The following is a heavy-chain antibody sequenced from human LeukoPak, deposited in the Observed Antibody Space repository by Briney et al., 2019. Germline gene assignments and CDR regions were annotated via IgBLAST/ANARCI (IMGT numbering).Heavy chain of an antibody. CDR3: AKELNDWPPT. V-gene: IGHV1-46*01. Sequence: GASVKVSCKASGYPFTNYAVHWVRQAPGQGLEWMGVINPSGGSSSYTQKFQGRVTMTTDTSTSTVYMELSSLRSEDTAVYYCAKELNDWPPTWGQRTLVTVSS. CDR2: INPSGGSS. D-gene: IGHD1-1*01. CDR1: GYPFTNYA. J-gene: IGHJ5*02.